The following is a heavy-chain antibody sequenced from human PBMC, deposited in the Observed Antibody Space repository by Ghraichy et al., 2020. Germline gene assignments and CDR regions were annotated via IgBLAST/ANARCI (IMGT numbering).Heavy chain of an antibody. V-gene: IGHV3-23*01. Sequence: GGSLRLSCAASGFTFSTYAMSWVRQAPGRGLEWVSSIGGFDDNTYYVDSVQGRFTISRDNSKNTLFLQMNGLRAEDTAVYFCANIWSGYSAYYYDMEVWGQGTTVTVSS. D-gene: IGHD3-3*01. CDR3: ANIWSGYSAYYYDMEV. CDR2: IGGFDDNT. J-gene: IGHJ6*02. CDR1: GFTFSTYA.